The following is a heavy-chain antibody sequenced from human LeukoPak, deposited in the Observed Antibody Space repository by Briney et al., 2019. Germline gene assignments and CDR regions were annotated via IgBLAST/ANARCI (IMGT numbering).Heavy chain of an antibody. CDR1: GFVFSTYG. CDR2: IWDDGSNQ. J-gene: IGHJ4*02. CDR3: ARDGGYHDSSGYYHSYYFDY. V-gene: IGHV3-33*01. Sequence: HPXGSLRLSCAASGFVFSTYGMHWVRQAPGKGLEWVAVIWDDGSNQYYVDSVRGRFTISRDNSKNTLYLQMSSLRAEDTAVYYCARDGGYHDSSGYYHSYYFDYWGQGTLVTVSS. D-gene: IGHD3-22*01.